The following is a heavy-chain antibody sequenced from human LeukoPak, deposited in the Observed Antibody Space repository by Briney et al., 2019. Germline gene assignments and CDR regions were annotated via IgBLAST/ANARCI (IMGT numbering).Heavy chain of an antibody. CDR2: IYYSGST. D-gene: IGHD5-12*01. J-gene: IGHJ4*02. V-gene: IGHV4-59*12. CDR3: ARDAQGYGNFDY. CDR1: GGSISSYY. Sequence: NTSETLSLTCTVSGGSISSYYWSWIRQPPGKGLEWIGYIYYSGSTNYNPSLKSRVTISVDTSKNQFSLKLSSVTAADTAVYYCARDAQGYGNFDYWGQGTLVTVSS.